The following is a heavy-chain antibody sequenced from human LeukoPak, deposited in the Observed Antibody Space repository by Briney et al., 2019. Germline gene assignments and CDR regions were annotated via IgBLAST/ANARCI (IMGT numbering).Heavy chain of an antibody. V-gene: IGHV4-38-2*01. Sequence: SETLSLTCAVSGYSISSGYYWAWIRQSPGKGLEWIGSIYHSGSTYYNPSLKSRVTISVDTSKKQFSLNLSSVTAADTAVYYCATTPREYSSTWYYFDYWGQGILVTVSS. J-gene: IGHJ4*02. CDR2: IYHSGST. CDR1: GYSISSGYY. D-gene: IGHD6-13*01. CDR3: ATTPREYSSTWYYFDY.